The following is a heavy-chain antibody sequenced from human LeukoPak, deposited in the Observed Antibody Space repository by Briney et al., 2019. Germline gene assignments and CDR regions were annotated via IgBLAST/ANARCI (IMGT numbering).Heavy chain of an antibody. D-gene: IGHD3-3*01. CDR1: GASISSGSNY. CDR3: ARAHSGLRSLEWLDFDY. CDR2: IYSSGST. V-gene: IGHV4-39*07. J-gene: IGHJ4*02. Sequence: PSETLSLTCSVSGASISSGSNYWGWIRQPPGKTLEWIGSIYSSGSTYYNPSLKSRVIIIIDTPKNHFSLTLSSVTAADTAVYYCARAHSGLRSLEWLDFDYWGQGTLVTVSS.